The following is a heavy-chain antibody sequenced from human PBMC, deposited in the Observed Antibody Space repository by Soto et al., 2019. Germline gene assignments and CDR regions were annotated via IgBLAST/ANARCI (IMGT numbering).Heavy chain of an antibody. V-gene: IGHV3-33*01. CDR1: GFTFSSYG. D-gene: IGHD4-17*01. Sequence: QVQLVESGGGVVQPGRSLRLSCAASGFTFSSYGMHWVRQAPGKGLEWVAVIWYDGSNKYYADSVKGRFTISRDNSKNTLYLQMNSLRAEDTAVYYCARGSVTNYYFDYWGQGTLVTVSS. CDR3: ARGSVTNYYFDY. CDR2: IWYDGSNK. J-gene: IGHJ4*02.